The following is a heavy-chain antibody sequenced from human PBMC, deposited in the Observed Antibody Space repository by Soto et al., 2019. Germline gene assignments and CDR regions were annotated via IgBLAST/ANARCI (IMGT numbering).Heavy chain of an antibody. Sequence: SETLSLTCAVFGGSFSDYCWPWIRKPQGKGLEWIGDIDYSGSTYYNPSLKSRVTISVDTSKNQFSLKLSSVTAADTAVYYCARVADYYDVSWDFDYWGQGTLVTVSS. CDR3: ARVADYYDVSWDFDY. CDR1: GGSFSDYC. D-gene: IGHD3-22*01. CDR2: IDYSGST. V-gene: IGHV4-34*09. J-gene: IGHJ4*02.